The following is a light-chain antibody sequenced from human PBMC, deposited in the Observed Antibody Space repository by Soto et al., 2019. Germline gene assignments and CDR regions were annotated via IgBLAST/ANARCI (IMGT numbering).Light chain of an antibody. Sequence: DIQMTQSPSSLSASVGDRVTITCRASQSISSYLNWYQQKPGKAPKLLIYAASSLQSGVPSRFSGSGSGTDFTLTISSLQPEDFATYYCQQSYSTPPLTFGRGTRWISN. CDR3: QQSYSTPPLT. CDR1: QSISSY. CDR2: AAS. V-gene: IGKV1-39*01. J-gene: IGKJ4*01.